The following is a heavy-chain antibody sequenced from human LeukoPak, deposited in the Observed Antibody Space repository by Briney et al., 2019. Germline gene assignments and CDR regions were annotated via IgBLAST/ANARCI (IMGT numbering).Heavy chain of an antibody. V-gene: IGHV4-59*08. CDR1: GGSISRYY. Sequence: PSETLSLTCTVSGGSISRYYWNWIRQPPGKGLEWIGYVYYSGSTNYNPSLKSRVTISVDTSKNQFSLKLTSVTAAGTAVYYCARRGYSSGWYYFDYWGQGTLVTVSS. CDR3: ARRGYSSGWYYFDY. J-gene: IGHJ4*02. D-gene: IGHD6-19*01. CDR2: VYYSGST.